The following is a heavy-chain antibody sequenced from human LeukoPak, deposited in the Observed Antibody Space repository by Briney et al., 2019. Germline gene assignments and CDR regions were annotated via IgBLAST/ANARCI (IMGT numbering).Heavy chain of an antibody. D-gene: IGHD4-23*01. CDR2: IKQNGTEK. CDR3: ATGSNSRGS. J-gene: IGHJ5*02. CDR1: GFTFSNYW. Sequence: AGGSLRLSCVVSGFTFSNYWMSWVRQAPGKGLEWVANIKQNGTEKYYVDSVKGRFTISRDNAKNSLFLQMNSLRAEDTAVYYCATGSNSRGSWGQGTLVTVSS. V-gene: IGHV3-7*01.